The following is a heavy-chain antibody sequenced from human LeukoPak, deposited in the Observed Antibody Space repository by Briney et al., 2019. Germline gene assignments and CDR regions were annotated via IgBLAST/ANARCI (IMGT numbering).Heavy chain of an antibody. CDR2: ISSSGRTI. CDR1: GFTFSDHY. CDR3: AKATVAGG. V-gene: IGHV3-11*01. J-gene: IGHJ4*02. Sequence: PGGSLRLSCAASGFTFSDHYMSWIRQAPGKGLEWVSYISSSGRTIYYADSVKGRFTISRDNAKNSLYLQMNSLRAEDTAVYYCAKATVAGGWGQGTLVTVSS. D-gene: IGHD2-15*01.